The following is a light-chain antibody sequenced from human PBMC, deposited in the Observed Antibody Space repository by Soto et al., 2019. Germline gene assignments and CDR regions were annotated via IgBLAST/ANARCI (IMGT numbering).Light chain of an antibody. CDR3: SSYSISTAYL. CDR2: EVN. CDR1: SSDVGGYDY. J-gene: IGLJ1*01. V-gene: IGLV2-14*01. Sequence: QSVLTQPASVSGSPGQSITMSCTGTSSDVGGYDYVSWYQLHPGKAPKLMVFEVNNRPSGVSYRFSGSKSGNTASLTISGLQAEDEADYFCSSYSISTAYLFGTGTKVTVL.